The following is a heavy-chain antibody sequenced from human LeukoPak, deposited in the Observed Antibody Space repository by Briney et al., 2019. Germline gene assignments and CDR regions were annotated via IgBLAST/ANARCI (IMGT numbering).Heavy chain of an antibody. CDR1: GFTFSSYW. V-gene: IGHV3-74*01. J-gene: IGHJ3*02. CDR3: ARVQGHPPNGLDI. CDR2: INSDGSST. Sequence: GGSLRLSCAASGFTFSSYWMHWVRHAPGKGLVWVSRINSDGSSTSYADAVKGRFTISRDNAKNTAYLQMNSLRAEDTAVYYCARVQGHPPNGLDIWGQGTMVTVSS. D-gene: IGHD2-8*01.